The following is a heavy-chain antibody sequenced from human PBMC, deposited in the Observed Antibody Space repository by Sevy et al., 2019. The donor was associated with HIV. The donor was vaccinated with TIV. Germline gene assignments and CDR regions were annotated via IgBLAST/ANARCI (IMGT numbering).Heavy chain of an antibody. V-gene: IGHV1-69*13. J-gene: IGHJ4*02. CDR1: GGTFSSYA. Sequence: ASVKVSCKASGGTFSSYAISWVRQAPGQGLEWMGGIIPIFGTANYAQKFQGRVTITADESTSTAYMELSSLRSEDTAVYYCARHGPRTNSHDDYYYDSEYYFDYWGQGTLVTVSS. CDR2: IIPIFGTA. CDR3: ARHGPRTNSHDDYYYDSEYYFDY. D-gene: IGHD3-22*01.